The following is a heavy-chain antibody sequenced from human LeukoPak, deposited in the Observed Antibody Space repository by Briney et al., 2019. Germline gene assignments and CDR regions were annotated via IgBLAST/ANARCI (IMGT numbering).Heavy chain of an antibody. CDR2: NNPKRGDI. CDR3: ARVWQGFFDL. V-gene: IGHV1-2*04. Sequence: ASVKVSCKASGYTFTDYFLHWVRQAPGQGLEWMGRNNPKRGDINYAQKFQGWVSLTWNTSISTAYMDLSSLSSDDTAIYYCARVWQGFFDLWGRGTLVTVSS. D-gene: IGHD3-16*01. J-gene: IGHJ2*01. CDR1: GYTFTDYF.